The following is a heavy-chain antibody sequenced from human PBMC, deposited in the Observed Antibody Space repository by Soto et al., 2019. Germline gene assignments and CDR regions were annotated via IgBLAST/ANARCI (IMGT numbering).Heavy chain of an antibody. V-gene: IGHV4-59*01. J-gene: IGHJ5*02. D-gene: IGHD6-13*01. CDR2: IYYSGST. Sequence: SETLSLTCTVSGGSISSYYWSWIRQPPGKGLEWIGYIYYSGSTNYNPSLKSRVTISVDTSKIQFFLKLSSVTAADTAVYYCARDNIAAAGNLWFDPWGQGTLVTVSS. CDR1: GGSISSYY. CDR3: ARDNIAAAGNLWFDP.